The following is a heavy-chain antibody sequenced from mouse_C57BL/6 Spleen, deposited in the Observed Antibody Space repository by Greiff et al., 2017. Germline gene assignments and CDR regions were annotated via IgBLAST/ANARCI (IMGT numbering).Heavy chain of an antibody. Sequence: VQLKESGAELVRPGASVKLSCTASGFNIKDDYMHWVKQRPEQGLEWIGWIDPENGDTEYASKFQGTATITADTSSNTAYLQLSRLPSEDTAVYYCTTWGAYWGQGTTLTVSS. CDR2: IDPENGDT. CDR3: TTWGAY. V-gene: IGHV14-4*01. J-gene: IGHJ2*01. CDR1: GFNIKDDY.